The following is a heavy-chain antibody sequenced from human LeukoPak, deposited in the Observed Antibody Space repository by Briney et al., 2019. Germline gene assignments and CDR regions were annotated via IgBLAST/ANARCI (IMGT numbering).Heavy chain of an antibody. J-gene: IGHJ4*02. CDR3: ARDSVDTALGY. CDR2: IYYSGST. CDR1: GGSISSYY. Sequence: PSETLSLTCTVSGGSISSYYWSWIRQPLGKGLEWIGYIYYSGSTNYNPSLKSRVTISVDTSKNQFSLKLSSVTAADTAVYYCARDSVDTALGYWGQGTLVTVSS. V-gene: IGHV4-59*01. D-gene: IGHD5-18*01.